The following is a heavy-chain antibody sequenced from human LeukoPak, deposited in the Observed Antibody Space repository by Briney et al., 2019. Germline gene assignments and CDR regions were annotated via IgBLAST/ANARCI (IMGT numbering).Heavy chain of an antibody. CDR1: GYTFTINS. CDR3: ARVIYGDYVGEFDY. CDR2: ISAYNGNT. V-gene: IGHV1-18*01. J-gene: IGHJ4*02. Sequence: ASVTVSFKGSGYTFTINSISWVRQAPGQGLEWMGWISAYNGNTNYAQKLQGRVSMTTDTSTSTAYMELRSLRSDDTAVYYCARVIYGDYVGEFDYWGQGTLVTVSS. D-gene: IGHD4-17*01.